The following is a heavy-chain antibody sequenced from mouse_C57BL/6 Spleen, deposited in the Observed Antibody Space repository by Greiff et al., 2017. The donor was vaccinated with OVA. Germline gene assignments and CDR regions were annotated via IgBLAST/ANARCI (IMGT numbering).Heavy chain of an antibody. J-gene: IGHJ2*01. Sequence: EVKVVESGGGLVKPGGSLKLSCAASGFTFSSYAMSWVRQTPEKRLEWVATISDGGSYTYYPDNVKGRFTISRDNAKNNLYLQMSHLKSEDTAMYYCARDRISIYYGNYYFDYWGQGTTLTVSS. V-gene: IGHV5-4*01. CDR2: ISDGGSYT. CDR3: ARDRISIYYGNYYFDY. D-gene: IGHD2-1*01. CDR1: GFTFSSYA.